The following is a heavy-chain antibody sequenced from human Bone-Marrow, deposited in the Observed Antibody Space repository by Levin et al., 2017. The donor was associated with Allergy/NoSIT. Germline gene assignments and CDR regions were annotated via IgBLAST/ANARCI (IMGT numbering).Heavy chain of an antibody. J-gene: IGHJ6*02. V-gene: IGHV4-39*01. Sequence: PSETLSLRCTVSDGSLRSFSFYWGWIRQSPGKGLEWIGSIFHNGRTYYNPSLRSRVSMSADSSKGQFSMRLASVTAADAGIYYCARHSNYDFWTDYPPSYYGMDVWGQGTTVIVSS. CDR2: IFHNGRT. CDR3: ARHSNYDFWTDYPPSYYGMDV. D-gene: IGHD3-3*01. CDR1: DGSLRSFSFY.